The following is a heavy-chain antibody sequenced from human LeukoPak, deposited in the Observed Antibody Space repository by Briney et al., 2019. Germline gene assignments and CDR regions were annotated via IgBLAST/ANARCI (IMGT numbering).Heavy chain of an antibody. V-gene: IGHV3-49*03. CDR1: GFTFGDYA. CDR2: IRSKAYGGTT. J-gene: IGHJ4*02. Sequence: GGSLRLSCTASGFTFGDYAMSWFRQAPGKGLEWVGFIRSKAYGGTTEYAASVKGRFTVSRDDSKSIAYLQMNSLKTDDTAVYYCTRGPYYSFFDYWGQGTVVTVSS. D-gene: IGHD3-10*01. CDR3: TRGPYYSFFDY.